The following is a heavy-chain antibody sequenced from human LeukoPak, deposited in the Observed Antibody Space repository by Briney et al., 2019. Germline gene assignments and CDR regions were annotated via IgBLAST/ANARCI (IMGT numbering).Heavy chain of an antibody. Sequence: GGSLRLSCAASGFTFSNYAMSWVRQAPGEGLEWVSSISSSGGSTYYADSVKGRFTISRDNSEHTLFLQMNGLRAEDTAVYYCAKRERGLSYQDAFDTWGQGTLVTVSS. D-gene: IGHD3-16*02. CDR1: GFTFSNYA. CDR2: ISSSGGST. CDR3: AKRERGLSYQDAFDT. J-gene: IGHJ3*02. V-gene: IGHV3-23*01.